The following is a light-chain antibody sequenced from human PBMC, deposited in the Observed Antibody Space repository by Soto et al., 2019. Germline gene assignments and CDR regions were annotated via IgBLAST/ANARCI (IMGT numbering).Light chain of an antibody. CDR3: QQRRNWPLT. CDR1: QSVSRY. V-gene: IGKV3-11*01. J-gene: IGKJ5*01. Sequence: EIVLTQSPATLSLSPGERATLSCRASQSVSRYLAWYQQKPGQAPRLLIYDASNRATGIPARFSGSGSGTDFTLTISSLEPEDFEVYYCQQRRNWPLTFGQVTRLEI. CDR2: DAS.